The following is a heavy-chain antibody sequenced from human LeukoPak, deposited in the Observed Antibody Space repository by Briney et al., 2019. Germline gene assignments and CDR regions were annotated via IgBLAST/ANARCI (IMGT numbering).Heavy chain of an antibody. D-gene: IGHD5-24*01. J-gene: IGHJ4*02. V-gene: IGHV1-2*02. Sequence: ASVTVSCKASGYIFTDYYMHWVRQAPGQGLEWMGWINPNSGGTNYAQKFQGRVTMTRDTSISTAYMDLSRLTSDDTAVYYCARGSQFCDFWGQGTLVTVSS. CDR3: ARGSQFCDF. CDR1: GYIFTDYY. CDR2: INPNSGGT.